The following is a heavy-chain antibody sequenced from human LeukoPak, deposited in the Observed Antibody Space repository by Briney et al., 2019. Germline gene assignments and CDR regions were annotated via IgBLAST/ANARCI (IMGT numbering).Heavy chain of an antibody. CDR3: AKSEGIQLWLLGY. D-gene: IGHD5-18*01. CDR1: GFTFSSYG. CDR2: IRYDGSNK. Sequence: GGSLRLSCAASGFTFSSYGMHWVRQAPGKGLGWVAFIRYDGSNKYYADSVKGRFTISRDNSKNTLYLQMNSLRAEDTAVYYCAKSEGIQLWLLGYWGQGTLVTVSS. J-gene: IGHJ4*02. V-gene: IGHV3-30*02.